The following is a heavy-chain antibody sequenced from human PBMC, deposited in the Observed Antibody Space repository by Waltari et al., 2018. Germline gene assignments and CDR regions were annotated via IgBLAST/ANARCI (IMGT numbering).Heavy chain of an antibody. Sequence: QEQLQESGPGVVRPSETLSLTCLVSGDPLSNYYWSWLRQPPGKGLEWIGYMYYSGDIHYNPSLKSRVSISFNTSKKQFSLMLTSVTAADTAVYYCSRQLRTWYFDLWGRGTLVTVSS. D-gene: IGHD2-8*01. CDR2: MYYSGDI. V-gene: IGHV4-59*08. J-gene: IGHJ2*01. CDR1: GDPLSNYY. CDR3: SRQLRTWYFDL.